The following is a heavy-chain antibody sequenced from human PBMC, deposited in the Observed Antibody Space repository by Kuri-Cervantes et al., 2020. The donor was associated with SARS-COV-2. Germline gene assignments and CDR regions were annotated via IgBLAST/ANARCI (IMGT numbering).Heavy chain of an antibody. D-gene: IGHD6-19*01. CDR3: TTDPEGVAVAGTGYKNGD. Sequence: GESLKISCAASGFTFSSYEMNWVRQAPGKGLEWVGRIKSKTDGGTTDYAAPVKGRFTISRDDSKNTLYLQMNSLKTEDTAVYYCTTDPEGVAVAGTGYKNGDWGQGTLVTVSS. V-gene: IGHV3-15*01. J-gene: IGHJ4*02. CDR2: IKSKTDGGTT. CDR1: GFTFSSYE.